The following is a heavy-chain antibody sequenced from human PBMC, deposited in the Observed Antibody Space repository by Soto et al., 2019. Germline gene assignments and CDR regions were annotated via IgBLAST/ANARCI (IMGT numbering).Heavy chain of an antibody. D-gene: IGHD2-8*01. CDR1: GGSITNNY. CDR2: VYSSGST. J-gene: IGHJ6*03. V-gene: IGHV4-59*08. CDR3: ARHLPNYYYYYMDV. Sequence: QVQLEESGPGLVKASETLSLTCTVSGGSITNNYWSWIRQFPGKGLEWIGYVYSSGSTKHNPSLKSRVTISVDTDKNQFSLKLSSVTAADTAIYYCARHLPNYYYYYMDVWGKGTTVTVSS.